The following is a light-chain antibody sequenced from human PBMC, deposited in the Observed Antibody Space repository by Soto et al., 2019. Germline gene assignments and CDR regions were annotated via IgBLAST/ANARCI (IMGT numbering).Light chain of an antibody. CDR2: DNN. Sequence: QSVLTQPPSVSGDPGQRVTISCTGTSSNIGAGYDVHWYQQLPGTAPQLLIYDNNNRPSGVPDRFSGFKSDTSASLVITGLRAEDEADYYCQCQESSLSDVVFGGGTKPAVL. V-gene: IGLV1-40*01. J-gene: IGLJ2*01. CDR3: QCQESSLSDVV. CDR1: SSNIGAGYD.